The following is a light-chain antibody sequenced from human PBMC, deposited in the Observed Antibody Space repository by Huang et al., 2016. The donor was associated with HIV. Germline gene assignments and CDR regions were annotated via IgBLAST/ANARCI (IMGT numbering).Light chain of an antibody. J-gene: IGKJ4*01. CDR2: GAS. CDR1: QTLSGAF. V-gene: IGKV3-20*01. Sequence: ETVSTQSPVTLSLSPGERATLSCRASQTLSGAFLAWYQQRLGQAPRLLIYGASNRATGIPDRFLGSGSGTDFTLTIIGLGPEDSALYYCQQYDTMPLTFGGGTKLEIK. CDR3: QQYDTMPLT.